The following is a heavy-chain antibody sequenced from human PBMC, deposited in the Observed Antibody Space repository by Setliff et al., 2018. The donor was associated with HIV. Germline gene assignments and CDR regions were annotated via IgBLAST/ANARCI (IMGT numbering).Heavy chain of an antibody. CDR3: ARVSSTYWYSIFRNYYYHMDV. Sequence: SETLSLTCAVYGGSFNGYSWTWIRQPPGKGLEWIGGINHSGSTNYNPSLKSRVTISVDTSKSQFSLRLNSVTATDTALYYCARVSSTYWYSIFRNYYYHMDVWGKGTTVTVSS. D-gene: IGHD2-8*02. CDR1: GGSFNGYS. CDR2: INHSGST. V-gene: IGHV4-34*01. J-gene: IGHJ6*03.